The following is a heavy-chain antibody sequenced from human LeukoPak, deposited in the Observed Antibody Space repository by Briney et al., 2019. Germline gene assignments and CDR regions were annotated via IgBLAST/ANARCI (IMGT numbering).Heavy chain of an antibody. D-gene: IGHD3-22*01. CDR3: ARANSAYYYCFDY. Sequence: ASVKVSCKAFGYTLTTYGITWVRQAPGQGLEWMGWISGYNGNTNFAQKFQGRVTMTRDTSTSTVYMELSSLRSEDTAVYYCARANSAYYYCFDYWGQGTLVTVSS. V-gene: IGHV1-18*01. J-gene: IGHJ4*02. CDR2: ISGYNGNT. CDR1: GYTLTTYG.